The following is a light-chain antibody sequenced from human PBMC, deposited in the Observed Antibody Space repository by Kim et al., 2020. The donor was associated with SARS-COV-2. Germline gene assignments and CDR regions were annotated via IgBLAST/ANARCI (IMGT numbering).Light chain of an antibody. J-gene: IGLJ2*01. CDR3: AAWDDSLNVVL. V-gene: IGLV1-44*01. Sequence: GQMVTIPCYGSSPNIGANTANWYQQLPATAPKLLIHSDNQRPSGVPDRVSGSKSGTAAALAIRGLQSEDEGDYYCAAWDDSLNVVLFGGGTQLTVL. CDR1: SPNIGANT. CDR2: SDN.